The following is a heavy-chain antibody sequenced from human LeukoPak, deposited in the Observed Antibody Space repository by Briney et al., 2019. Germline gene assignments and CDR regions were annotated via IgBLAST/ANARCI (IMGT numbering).Heavy chain of an antibody. CDR1: GFTFSSYW. CDR3: AGFWIGSGSFVDDYYMDV. CDR2: IKQDGSEK. V-gene: IGHV3-7*01. J-gene: IGHJ6*03. D-gene: IGHD3-22*01. Sequence: GGSLRLSCAASGFTFSSYWMSWVRQAPGKGLEWVANIKQDGSEKYYVDSVKGRFTISRDNAKNSLYLQMNSLRAEDTSVYYCAGFWIGSGSFVDDYYMDVWGKGTTVTVSS.